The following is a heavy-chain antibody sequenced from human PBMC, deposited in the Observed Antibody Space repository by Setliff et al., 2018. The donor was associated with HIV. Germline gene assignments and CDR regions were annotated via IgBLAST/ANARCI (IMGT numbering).Heavy chain of an antibody. J-gene: IGHJ4*02. CDR2: ISSSSSYT. CDR1: GFTFSSYS. V-gene: IGHV3-21*01. D-gene: IGHD2-2*01. Sequence: PGGSLRLSCTASGFTFSSYSMNWVRQAPGKGLEWVSYISSSSSYTHYADSVKGRFTISRDNVKNSLYLQMSSLRVEDTAVYYCVKAVIVVIPAAIFDYWGQGTLVTVSS. CDR3: VKAVIVVIPAAIFDY.